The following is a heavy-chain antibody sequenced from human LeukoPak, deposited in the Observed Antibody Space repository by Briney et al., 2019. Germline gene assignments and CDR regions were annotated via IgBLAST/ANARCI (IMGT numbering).Heavy chain of an antibody. CDR1: GGSISSYY. J-gene: IGHJ4*02. CDR2: IYYSGST. Sequence: PSETLSLTCTVSGGSISSYYWSWIWQPPGKGLEWIGYIYYSGSTNYNPSLKSRVTISVDTSKNQFSLKLSSVTAADTAVYYCARGRRSIAVAGSNFDYWGQGTLVTVSS. CDR3: ARGRRSIAVAGSNFDY. V-gene: IGHV4-59*01. D-gene: IGHD6-19*01.